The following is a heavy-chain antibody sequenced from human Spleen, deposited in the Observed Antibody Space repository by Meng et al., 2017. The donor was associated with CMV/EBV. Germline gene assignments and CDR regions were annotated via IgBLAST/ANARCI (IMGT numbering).Heavy chain of an antibody. CDR1: RGTFSSYA. J-gene: IGHJ5*02. Sequence: KASRGTFSSYAISWVRQAPGQVLEWMGVIIPIFGTANYAKKFQGRVTITTDESTSTAYMELSSLRSEDTAVYYCASRSGSYYGGWFDPWGQGTLVTVSS. CDR2: IIPIFGTA. CDR3: ASRSGSYYGGWFDP. V-gene: IGHV1-69*05. D-gene: IGHD1-26*01.